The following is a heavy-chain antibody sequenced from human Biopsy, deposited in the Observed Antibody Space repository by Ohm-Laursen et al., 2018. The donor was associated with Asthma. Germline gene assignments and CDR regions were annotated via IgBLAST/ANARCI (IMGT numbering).Heavy chain of an antibody. Sequence: GSLRLCTASGFTFSSYSMNWVRQAPGKGLEWVSYISSSSSTIYYADFVKGRFTIPRDNAKNSLYLQMNSLRDEETAVYYCARPRWGPYGYWGQGTLVTVSS. CDR2: ISSSSSTI. J-gene: IGHJ4*02. D-gene: IGHD4-17*01. V-gene: IGHV3-48*02. CDR1: GFTFSSYS. CDR3: ARPRWGPYGY.